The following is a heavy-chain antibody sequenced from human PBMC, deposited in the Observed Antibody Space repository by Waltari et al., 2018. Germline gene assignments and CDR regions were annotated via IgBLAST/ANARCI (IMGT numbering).Heavy chain of an antibody. CDR2: INHSGTT. CDR3: ATLYCSGGSCYSYAFDI. CDR1: GGSFSGYY. Sequence: QVQLQQWGAGLLKPSETLSLTCAVYGGSFSGYYWSWIRQPPGKGLEWIGEINHSGTTNYNPSLKSRVTISVDTSKNQFSLKLSSVTAADTAVYYCATLYCSGGSCYSYAFDIWGQGTMVTVSS. V-gene: IGHV4-34*01. J-gene: IGHJ3*02. D-gene: IGHD2-15*01.